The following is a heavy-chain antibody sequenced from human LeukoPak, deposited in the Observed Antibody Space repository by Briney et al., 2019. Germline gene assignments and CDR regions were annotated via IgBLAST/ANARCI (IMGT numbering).Heavy chain of an antibody. J-gene: IGHJ5*02. CDR3: ARERLLWFGEFPNWFDP. V-gene: IGHV4-39*07. CDR1: GGSISSSSYY. Sequence: KPSETLSLTCTVSGGSISSSSYYWGWIRQPPGKGLEWIGSIYYSGSTYYNPSLKSRVTISVDTSKNQFSLKLSSVTAADTAVYYCARERLLWFGEFPNWFDPWGQGTLVTVSS. CDR2: IYYSGST. D-gene: IGHD3-10*01.